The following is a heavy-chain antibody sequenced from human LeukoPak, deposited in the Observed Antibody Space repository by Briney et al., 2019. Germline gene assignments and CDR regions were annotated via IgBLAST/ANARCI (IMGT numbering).Heavy chain of an antibody. J-gene: IGHJ4*02. D-gene: IGHD6-13*01. CDR2: MNPNSGNT. V-gene: IGHV1-8*03. CDR3: ARAKVGYSSSWKYYFDY. CDR1: GYTFTSYD. Sequence: GASVKVSCKASGYTFTSYDINWVRQATGQGLEWMGWMNPNSGNTGYAQKFQGRVTITRNTSISTAYMELSSLRSEDTAVYYCARAKVGYSSSWKYYFDYWGQGTLVTVSS.